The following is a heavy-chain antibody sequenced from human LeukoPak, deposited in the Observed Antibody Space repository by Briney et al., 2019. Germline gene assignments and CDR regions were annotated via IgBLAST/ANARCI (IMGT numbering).Heavy chain of an antibody. CDR3: ATDFHYGSGNYPDY. CDR1: GYSFTGYY. V-gene: IGHV1-2*02. J-gene: IGHJ4*02. CDR2: INPNSGGT. Sequence: ASVKVSCKASGYSFTGYYMFWVRQAPGQGLEWMGWINPNSGGTNYAQRFQGRVTMTRDTSISTACMELSRLRSDDTAVYYCATDFHYGSGNYPDYWGQGTPVTVSS. D-gene: IGHD3-10*01.